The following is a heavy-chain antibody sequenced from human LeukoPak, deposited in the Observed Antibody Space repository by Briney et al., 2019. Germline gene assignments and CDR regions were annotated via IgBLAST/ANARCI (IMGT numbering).Heavy chain of an antibody. J-gene: IGHJ4*02. Sequence: GGSLKLSCAVSGLTFNNYAMSWVRQAPGKGLEWVSGISGRGASKYYADSVKGRFTISRDNSKNTLYLQMNSLRAEDTAVYYCAKGVVVAPDVTPFDYWGQGTLVTVSS. D-gene: IGHD2-2*01. V-gene: IGHV3-23*01. CDR1: GLTFNNYA. CDR3: AKGVVVAPDVTPFDY. CDR2: ISGRGASK.